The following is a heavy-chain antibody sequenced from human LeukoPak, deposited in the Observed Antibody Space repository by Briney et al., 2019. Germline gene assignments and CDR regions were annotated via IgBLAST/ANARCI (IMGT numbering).Heavy chain of an antibody. J-gene: IGHJ3*02. CDR3: ARNLYYDSSGYWLPDAFDI. CDR2: IIPIFGTA. Sequence: SVKVSCKASGGTFSSYAISWVRQAPGQGLEWMGGIIPIFGTANYAQKFRGRVTITADESTSTAYMELSSLRSEDTAVYYCARNLYYDSSGYWLPDAFDIWGQGTMVTVSS. D-gene: IGHD3-22*01. V-gene: IGHV1-69*13. CDR1: GGTFSSYA.